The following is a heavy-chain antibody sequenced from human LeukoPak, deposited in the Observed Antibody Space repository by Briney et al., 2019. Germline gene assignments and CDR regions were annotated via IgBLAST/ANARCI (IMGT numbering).Heavy chain of an antibody. CDR3: ARAGSSSSTPSN. Sequence: APVKVSCKASGYTFTGYYMHWVRQAPGQGLEWMGWINPNSGGTNYAQKFQGRVTMTRDTSISTAYMELSRLRSDDTAVYYCARAGSSSSTPSNWGQGTLVTVSS. D-gene: IGHD6-6*01. CDR1: GYTFTGYY. V-gene: IGHV1-2*02. CDR2: INPNSGGT. J-gene: IGHJ4*02.